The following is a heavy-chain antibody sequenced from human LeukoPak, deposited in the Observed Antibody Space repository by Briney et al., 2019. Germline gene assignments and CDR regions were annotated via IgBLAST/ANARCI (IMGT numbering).Heavy chain of an antibody. J-gene: IGHJ4*02. V-gene: IGHV3-30*18. CDR3: AKVWRDDHISGSYRGLDH. CDR2: ISYDGNNK. Sequence: GESLKISCAASGFSFDDYVMDWVRQAPGKGLEWVAGISYDGNNKYYADSVKGRFTISRDNSKNTLYLQMNSLRVEDTAIYFCAKVWRDDHISGSYRGLDHWGQGTLVSVSS. D-gene: IGHD3-16*02. CDR1: GFSFDDYV.